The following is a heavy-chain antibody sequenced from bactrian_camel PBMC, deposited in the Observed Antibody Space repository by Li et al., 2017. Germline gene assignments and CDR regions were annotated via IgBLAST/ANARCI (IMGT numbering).Heavy chain of an antibody. J-gene: IGHJ4*01. D-gene: IGHD6*01. CDR2: IYPTGNDT. Sequence: VQLVESGGGSVQIGGSLRLSCVASGDTIGRYCMGWFRQAPGKEREGVATIYPTGNDTYYADSVKGRFTISRDSAQNILYLQMNDLKPEDTGVYYCAADRWRQPCGHSDVGWYWSGQGTQVTVS. CDR1: GDTIGRYC. V-gene: IGHV3S6*01.